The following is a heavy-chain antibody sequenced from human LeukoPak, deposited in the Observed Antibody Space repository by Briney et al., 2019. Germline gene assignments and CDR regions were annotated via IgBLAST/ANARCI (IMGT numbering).Heavy chain of an antibody. CDR2: INWNGGST. V-gene: IGHV3-20*04. D-gene: IGHD2-2*01. J-gene: IGHJ3*02. CDR1: GFTFDDYG. Sequence: GGSLRLSCAASGFTFDDYGMSWVRHAPGKGLEWVSGINWNGGSTGYADSVKGRFTISRENAKNYLYLQMNSLRAEDTALYYCARVSDIVVVPAAKNAFDSWGQGTMVTVSS. CDR3: ARVSDIVVVPAAKNAFDS.